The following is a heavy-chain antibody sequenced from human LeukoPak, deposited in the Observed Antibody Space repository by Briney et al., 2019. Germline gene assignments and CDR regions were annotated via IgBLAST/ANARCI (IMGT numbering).Heavy chain of an antibody. Sequence: SVKVSCKASGGTFSSYAISWVRQAPGQGLEWMGGIIPIFGTANYAQKFQGRVTITADESTSTAYMELSSLRSEDTAVYYCATGGSSWTYFDYWGQGTLVTVSS. CDR2: IIPIFGTA. CDR1: GGTFSSYA. J-gene: IGHJ4*02. D-gene: IGHD6-13*01. CDR3: ATGGSSWTYFDY. V-gene: IGHV1-69*13.